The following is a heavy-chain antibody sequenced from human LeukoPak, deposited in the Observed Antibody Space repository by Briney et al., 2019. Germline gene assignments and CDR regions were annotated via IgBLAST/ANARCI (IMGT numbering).Heavy chain of an antibody. CDR1: GFPFSSYS. CDR2: ISSSGRYI. V-gene: IGHV3-21*01. J-gene: IGHJ4*02. CDR3: ARAGDPDY. D-gene: IGHD3-10*01. Sequence: GGSLRLSCAASGFPFSSYSMNWVRQAPGKGPEWVSYISSSGRYIDYADSVKGRFTISRDNAKNSLFLQMNSLTAEDTALYYCARAGDPDYWGQGTLVTVSS.